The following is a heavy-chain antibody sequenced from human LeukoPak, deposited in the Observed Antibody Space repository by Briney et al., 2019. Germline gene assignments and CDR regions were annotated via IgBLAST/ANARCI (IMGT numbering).Heavy chain of an antibody. CDR3: AKDHYDYIGGTYRDFDY. CDR2: ISGSGGST. CDR1: GFTFSNYA. V-gene: IGHV3-23*01. D-gene: IGHD3-16*02. Sequence: GGSLRLSCAASGFTFSNYAMSWVRQAPGKGLEWVSVISGSGGSTYYADSVKGRFTISRDDSKNTLYLQMNSLRAEDTAVYYCAKDHYDYIGGTYRDFDYWGQGTLVTVSS. J-gene: IGHJ4*02.